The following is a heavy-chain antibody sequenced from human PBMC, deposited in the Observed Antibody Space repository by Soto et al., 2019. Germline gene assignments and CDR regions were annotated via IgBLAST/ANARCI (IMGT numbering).Heavy chain of an antibody. D-gene: IGHD5-18*01. J-gene: IGHJ4*02. CDR2: ISYDGSNK. CDR3: AKGFSYSVSDC. Sequence: QVQLVESGGGVVQPGRSLRLSCAASGFTFSTYGMHWVRQAPGKGLEWVAVISYDGSNKYYADSVKGRFTISRDNSKNTLYLQMSSLRAEDTAVYYCAKGFSYSVSDCWGQGTLVTVSS. V-gene: IGHV3-30*18. CDR1: GFTFSTYG.